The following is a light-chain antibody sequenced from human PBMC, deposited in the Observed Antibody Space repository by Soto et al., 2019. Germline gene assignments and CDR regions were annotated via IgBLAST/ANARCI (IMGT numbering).Light chain of an antibody. CDR2: GNT. J-gene: IGLJ2*01. V-gene: IGLV1-40*01. CDR1: SSNIGADYD. Sequence: QSVLTQPPSVSGAPGQRVTISCTGSSSNIGADYDVHWYQQVPGRAPQLLIYGNTNRPSGVPDRFSGSKSGTSASLAIAELQAEDEADYFCQSYDISLSGHVVFGGGTKVAVL. CDR3: QSYDISLSGHVV.